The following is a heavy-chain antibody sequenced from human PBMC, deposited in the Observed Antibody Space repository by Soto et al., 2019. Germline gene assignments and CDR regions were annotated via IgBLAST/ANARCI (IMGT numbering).Heavy chain of an antibody. CDR3: ARGLRYSYCKECYHYLLYF. J-gene: IGHJ6*01. Sequence: ASVKVSCKASGYTFADYDINWVRQAPGQGLEWMAWVNPNSGNAGYPPRFQGRLSMTRDTSMNTAYMQLSSLTSDDTAVYYCARGLRYSYCKECYHYLLYFWGPGSTVTVSS. CDR2: VNPNSGNA. D-gene: IGHD2-8*01. CDR1: GYTFADYD. V-gene: IGHV1-8*01.